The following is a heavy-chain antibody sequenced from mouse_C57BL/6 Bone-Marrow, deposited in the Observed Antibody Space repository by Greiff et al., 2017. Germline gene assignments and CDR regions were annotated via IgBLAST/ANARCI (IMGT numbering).Heavy chain of an antibody. Sequence: QVQLQQPGAELVMPGASVKLSCKASGYTFTSYWMHWVKQRPGQGLEWIGEIDPSDSYTNSNQKFKGKSTLTVDKSSSTAYMQLSSLTSEDSAVYYCAREGLTGTCWYFDVWGTGTTVTVSS. CDR2: IDPSDSYT. CDR3: AREGLTGTCWYFDV. D-gene: IGHD4-1*01. CDR1: GYTFTSYW. V-gene: IGHV1-69*01. J-gene: IGHJ1*03.